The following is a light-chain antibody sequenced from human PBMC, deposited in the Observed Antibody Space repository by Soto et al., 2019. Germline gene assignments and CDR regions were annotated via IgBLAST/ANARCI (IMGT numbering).Light chain of an antibody. CDR2: WAS. CDR1: QSVLYSSNNKNY. J-gene: IGKJ2*01. CDR3: QQYYSTPQT. V-gene: IGKV4-1*01. Sequence: DIVMTQSPDSLAVSLGERATINCKSSQSVLYSSNNKNYLAWYQQKPGQPPKLLIYWASTREAGVPDRFSGSGSWTDFTLTISSLQAEDVAVYYCQQYYSTPQTFGQGIKLEIK.